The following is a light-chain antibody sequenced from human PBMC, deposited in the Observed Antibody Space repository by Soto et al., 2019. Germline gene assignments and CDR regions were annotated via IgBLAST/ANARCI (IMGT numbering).Light chain of an antibody. V-gene: IGKV1-39*01. Sequence: DIQVTQSPSSLSASVGDRVTITCRASQSISTFLHWYQQKPGKAPSLLIYAASNLQSGVPSRFGGSGSGTDFTLTITSLQPEDFATYYCQQSYTSPLTFGGGTKVEIK. CDR3: QQSYTSPLT. CDR2: AAS. CDR1: QSISTF. J-gene: IGKJ4*01.